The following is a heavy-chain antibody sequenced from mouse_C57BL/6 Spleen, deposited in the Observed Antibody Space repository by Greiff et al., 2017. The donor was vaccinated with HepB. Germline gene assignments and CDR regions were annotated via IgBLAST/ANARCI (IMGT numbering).Heavy chain of an antibody. J-gene: IGHJ3*01. CDR3: ARSGTAQATAWFAY. Sequence: QVQLKESGTELVKPGASVKLSCKASGYTFTSYWMHWVKQRPGQGLEWIGNINPSNGGTNYNEKFKSKATLTVDKSSSTAYMQLSSLTSEDSAVYYCARSGTAQATAWFAYWGQGTLVTVSA. D-gene: IGHD3-2*02. CDR2: INPSNGGT. V-gene: IGHV1-53*01. CDR1: GYTFTSYW.